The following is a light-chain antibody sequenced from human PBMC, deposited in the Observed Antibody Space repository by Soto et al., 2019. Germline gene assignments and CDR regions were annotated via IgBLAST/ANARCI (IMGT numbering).Light chain of an antibody. CDR1: LSVSNNY. V-gene: IGKV3-20*01. Sequence: EIVLTQSPGTLSLSPGERATLSCRASLSVSNNYLAWYQQKPGQAPRLLIYGASNRATGIPDRFSGGGSGTDFTLTISRLEPEDFAVYYCQQYGSSGTFGQGTKVDIK. CDR2: GAS. J-gene: IGKJ1*01. CDR3: QQYGSSGT.